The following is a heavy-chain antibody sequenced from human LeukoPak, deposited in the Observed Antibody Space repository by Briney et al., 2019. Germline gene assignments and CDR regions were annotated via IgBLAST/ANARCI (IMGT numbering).Heavy chain of an antibody. J-gene: IGHJ1*01. V-gene: IGHV3-30*02. D-gene: IGHD5-18*01. CDR3: AKGPPDTVQYFQH. CDR2: IRYDGSNK. CDR1: GFTFSSYG. Sequence: SGGSLRLSCAASGFTFSSYGMHWVRQAPGKGLEWVSFIRYDGSNKYYADSVKGRFTISRDNSKNTLYLQMNRLRAEDTAVYYCAKGPPDTVQYFQHWGQGTLVTVSS.